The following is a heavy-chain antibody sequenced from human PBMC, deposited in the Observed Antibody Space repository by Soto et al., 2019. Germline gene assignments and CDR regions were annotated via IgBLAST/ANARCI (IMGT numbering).Heavy chain of an antibody. Sequence: QVKLVQSGADVKKPGASVKVSCKASGYTFTSFGLNWVRQAPGQGLEWMGWISGYNGNTNYAQNLQDRVTMTRDTSTSTAYMELRSLRSDDTAVYYCARPTDFYYYAMDVWGQGTTVTVSS. CDR2: ISGYNGNT. V-gene: IGHV1-18*01. CDR1: GYTFTSFG. CDR3: ARPTDFYYYAMDV. J-gene: IGHJ6*02.